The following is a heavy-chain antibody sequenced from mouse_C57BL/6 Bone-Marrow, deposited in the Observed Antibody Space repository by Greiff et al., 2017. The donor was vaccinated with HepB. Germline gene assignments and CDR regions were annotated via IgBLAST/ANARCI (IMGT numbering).Heavy chain of an antibody. CDR3: SLLYYDYDEERYAMDY. Sequence: EVQLQQSGTVLARPGASVKMSCKTSGYTFTSYWMHWVKQRPGQGLEWIGAIYPGNSDTSYNQKFKGKAKLTAVTSASTAYMELSSLTNEDSAVYYCSLLYYDYDEERYAMDYWGQGTSVTVSS. J-gene: IGHJ4*01. D-gene: IGHD2-4*01. CDR2: IYPGNSDT. CDR1: GYTFTSYW. V-gene: IGHV1-5*01.